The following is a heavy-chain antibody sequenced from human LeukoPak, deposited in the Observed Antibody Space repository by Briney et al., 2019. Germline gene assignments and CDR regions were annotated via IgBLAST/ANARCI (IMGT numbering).Heavy chain of an antibody. D-gene: IGHD4-17*01. CDR2: ISTYTGNS. Sequence: ASVKVSCKASGYTFSNYVLTWVRQAPGQGLEWMGRISTYTGNSNYAQKFQDRVTMTTDTSTSTAYMELRNLSSDDTAVYYCARTTTTMTTHGEVDFWGQGTLVIVSS. J-gene: IGHJ4*02. CDR3: ARTTTTMTTHGEVDF. CDR1: GYTFSNYV. V-gene: IGHV1-18*01.